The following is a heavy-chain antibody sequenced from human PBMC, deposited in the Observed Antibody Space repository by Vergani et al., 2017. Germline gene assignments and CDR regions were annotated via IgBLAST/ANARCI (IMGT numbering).Heavy chain of an antibody. CDR1: RFTFSSYG. J-gene: IGHJ6*02. CDR3: AKALERDFGWSVRGVDV. CDR2: IRYDGSNK. V-gene: IGHV3-30*02. Sequence: QVHLVESGGGVVQPGGSLRLSCAASRFTFSSYGMHWVRQAPGQGLEWVAFIRYDGSNKYYADSVKGRFTISRDNSKNTLYLQMNSLRAEDTAVYYCAKALERDFGWSVRGVDVWDRGTTVTVSS. D-gene: IGHD3-9*01.